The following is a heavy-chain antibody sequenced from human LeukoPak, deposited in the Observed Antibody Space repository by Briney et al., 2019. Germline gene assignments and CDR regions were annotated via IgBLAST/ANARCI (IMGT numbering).Heavy chain of an antibody. J-gene: IGHJ4*02. CDR3: ASVTYYYDSSGYWPRLY. CDR1: GFTVSSNY. D-gene: IGHD3-22*01. Sequence: GGSLRLSCAASGFTVSSNYMSWVRQAPGKGLEWVSVIYSGGSTYYADSVKGRFTISRGNSKNTLYLQMNSLRAEDTAVYYCASVTYYYDSSGYWPRLYWGQGTLVTVSS. CDR2: IYSGGST. V-gene: IGHV3-53*01.